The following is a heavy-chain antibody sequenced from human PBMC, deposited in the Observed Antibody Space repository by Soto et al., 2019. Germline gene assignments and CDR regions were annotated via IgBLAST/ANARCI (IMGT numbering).Heavy chain of an antibody. CDR1: GFTFSSYA. CDR2: ISSSGDTT. Sequence: GGSLRLSCAASGFTFSSYAMSWVRQAPGKGLEWVSAISSSGDTTHYADSVKGRFIISRDNSKNTLYLQMNSLRAEDTAVYYCAKPGYLEQWLVRGYFDYWGQGTMVTVSS. D-gene: IGHD6-19*01. CDR3: AKPGYLEQWLVRGYFDY. J-gene: IGHJ4*02. V-gene: IGHV3-23*01.